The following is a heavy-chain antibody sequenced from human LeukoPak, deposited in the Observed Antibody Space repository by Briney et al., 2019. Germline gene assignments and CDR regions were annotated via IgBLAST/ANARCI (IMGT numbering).Heavy chain of an antibody. D-gene: IGHD3-16*01. Sequence: QPGGSLRLSCAASGFTVRSNYMIWVRQAPGKGLEWVSIIYSGGSTYYADSVKGRLTISRHNSKNTLYLQMNSLRAEDTAVYYCAREVGGSAFDIWGQGTMVTVSS. J-gene: IGHJ3*02. V-gene: IGHV3-53*04. CDR1: GFTVRSNY. CDR3: AREVGGSAFDI. CDR2: IYSGGST.